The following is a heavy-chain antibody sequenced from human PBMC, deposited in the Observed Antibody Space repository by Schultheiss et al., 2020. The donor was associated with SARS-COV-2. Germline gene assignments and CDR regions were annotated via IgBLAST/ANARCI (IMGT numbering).Heavy chain of an antibody. D-gene: IGHD3-10*01. CDR2: INHSGST. J-gene: IGHJ4*02. V-gene: IGHV4-59*08. CDR1: GGSISSYY. Sequence: SETLSLTCTVSGGSISSYYWSWIRQPAGKGLEWIGEINHSGSTNYNPSLKSRVTISVDTSKNQFSLKLSSVTAADTAVYYCARHKTNYYGSGSSPPPFDYWGQGTLVTVSS. CDR3: ARHKTNYYGSGSSPPPFDY.